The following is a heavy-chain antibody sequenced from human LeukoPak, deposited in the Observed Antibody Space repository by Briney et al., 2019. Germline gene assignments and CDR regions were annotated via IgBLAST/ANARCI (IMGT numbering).Heavy chain of an antibody. V-gene: IGHV1-2*02. D-gene: IGHD6-13*01. J-gene: IGHJ4*02. CDR3: ARDWSGGAAGVYY. CDR1: GYTFTGYY. CDR2: INPNNGGT. Sequence: GASVKVSCKASGYTFTGYYMHWVRQAPGQGLEWMGWINPNNGGTNYAQKFQGRVTMTRDTSINTAYMELSRLRSDDTAVYYCARDWSGGAAGVYYWGQGTLVTVSS.